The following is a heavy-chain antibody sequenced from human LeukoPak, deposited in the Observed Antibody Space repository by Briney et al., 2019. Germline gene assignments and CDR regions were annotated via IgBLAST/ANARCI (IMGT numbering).Heavy chain of an antibody. CDR1: GFSFSGYG. CDR3: AKGSGGSGSYSKYYFDY. CDR2: ISGSGGTT. D-gene: IGHD3-10*01. V-gene: IGHV3-23*01. J-gene: IGHJ4*02. Sequence: GGSLRLSCAASGFSFSGYGMSWVRQAPGKGLEWVSSISGSGGTTYYADSVKGRFTISRDNSKNTVYVQMTSLRADDTAVYYCAKGSGGSGSYSKYYFDYWGQGSLVTVSS.